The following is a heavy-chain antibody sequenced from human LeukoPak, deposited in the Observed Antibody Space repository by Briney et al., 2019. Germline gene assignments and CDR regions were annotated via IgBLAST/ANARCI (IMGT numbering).Heavy chain of an antibody. V-gene: IGHV3-53*01. J-gene: IGHJ6*02. Sequence: GGSLRLSCAASGFTVSSNYMSWVRQAPGRGLEWVSVIFSGGNIYYADSVKGRFTISRDNSKNMLYLQMNSLRAEDTAVYFCAGGYYSSYYYGMDVWGQGTTVTVSS. D-gene: IGHD3-22*01. CDR3: AGGYYSSYYYGMDV. CDR1: GFTVSSNY. CDR2: IFSGGNI.